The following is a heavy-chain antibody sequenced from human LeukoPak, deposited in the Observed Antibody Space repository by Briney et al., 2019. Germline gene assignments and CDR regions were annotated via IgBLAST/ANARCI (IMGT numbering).Heavy chain of an antibody. CDR2: VYYNGDI. J-gene: IGHJ4*01. CDR3: ATTWYYDSRGYLFDD. CDR1: GVPISTYY. V-gene: IGHV4-59*13. D-gene: IGHD3-22*01. Sequence: TASETLSLTCSVSGVPISTYYWSWIRQSPGKGLEWIAYVYYNGDIMYNPSLKSRVTISLDTSKNKFSLNMASVTAADTAVYFCATTWYYDSRGYLFDDWGHGTLVTVSS.